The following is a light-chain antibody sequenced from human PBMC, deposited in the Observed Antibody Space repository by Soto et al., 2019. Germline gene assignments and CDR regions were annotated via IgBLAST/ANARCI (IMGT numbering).Light chain of an antibody. J-gene: IGLJ1*01. CDR2: DVG. V-gene: IGLV2-14*03. CDR1: HSDIGNYNY. CDR3: SSYTSSSTLPYV. Sequence: QSVLTQPASVSGSPGQSITISCTGTHSDIGNYNYVSWYQHLPGKAPKLMIYDVGSRPSGVSSRFSGSKSGNTASLAISGLQAEDEADYYCSSYTSSSTLPYVFGTGTKVTVL.